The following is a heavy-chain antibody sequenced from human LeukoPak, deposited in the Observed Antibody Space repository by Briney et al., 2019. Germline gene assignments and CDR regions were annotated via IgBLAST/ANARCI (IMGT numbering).Heavy chain of an antibody. CDR3: AKAVTSYYDSSGYFLN. V-gene: IGHV3-23*01. Sequence: PGGSLRLPCAASGFTFSTYAMSWVRQAPGKGLEWVSTISGSGGSTYYADSVKGRFTISRDNSKNTLYLQMNSLRAEDTAVYYCAKAVTSYYDSSGYFLNWGQGTLVTVSS. J-gene: IGHJ4*02. CDR1: GFTFSTYA. CDR2: ISGSGGST. D-gene: IGHD3-22*01.